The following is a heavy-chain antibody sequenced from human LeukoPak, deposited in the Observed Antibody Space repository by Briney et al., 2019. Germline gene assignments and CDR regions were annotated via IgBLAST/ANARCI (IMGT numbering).Heavy chain of an antibody. V-gene: IGHV3-23*01. CDR2: ISGNGGNT. Sequence: GGSLRLSCAASGFNFSSYWMYWVRQAPGKGLVRVTTISGNGGNTYYADSVKGRFTISRDNSKNTLYLQMNSLRAEDTAVYYCAKDFDRMATTTIFGVGFDYWGQGTLVTVSS. CDR3: AKDFDRMATTTIFGVGFDY. J-gene: IGHJ4*02. D-gene: IGHD3-3*01. CDR1: GFNFSSYW.